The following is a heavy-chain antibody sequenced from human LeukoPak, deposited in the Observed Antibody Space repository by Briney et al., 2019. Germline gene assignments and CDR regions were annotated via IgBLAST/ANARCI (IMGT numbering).Heavy chain of an antibody. CDR3: ARAKPSDFDL. CDR2: VNEDGRET. V-gene: IGHV3-74*01. D-gene: IGHD6-6*01. CDR1: GFTFNTYW. Sequence: GGSLRLSCVGSGFTFNTYWIHWVRQAPGKGPVWVARVNEDGRETNYADSVKGRVTISRDNAKNTVYLHMNGLRAEDTALYYCARAKPSDFDLWGRGTLVTVSS. J-gene: IGHJ2*01.